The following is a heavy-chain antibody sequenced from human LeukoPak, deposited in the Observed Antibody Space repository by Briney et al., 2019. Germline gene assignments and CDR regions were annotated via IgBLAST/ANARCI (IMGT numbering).Heavy chain of an antibody. J-gene: IGHJ4*02. D-gene: IGHD3-10*01. V-gene: IGHV3-30-3*01. Sequence: PGTSLRLSCVASGFTFDNYAMHWVRQAPGKGLEWVALVSHDGSNKYYADSVKGRFTISRDNSKNTLYLQMNSLRAEDTAVYYCAKDLVSQRGVGSSEKVDYWGQGTLVTVSS. CDR3: AKDLVSQRGVGSSEKVDY. CDR1: GFTFDNYA. CDR2: VSHDGSNK.